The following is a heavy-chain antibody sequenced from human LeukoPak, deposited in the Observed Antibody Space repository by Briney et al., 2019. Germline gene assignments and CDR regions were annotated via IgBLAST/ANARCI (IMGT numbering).Heavy chain of an antibody. V-gene: IGHV3-43*02. CDR3: AKDKAVGGEYFQH. Sequence: GGSLRLSCAPSGFSFADYVMHWVRQAPGKGLEWVSLISGDGGRTSYADSVRGRFSISRDNSKNSLYLQMSSLRVEDSALYYCAKDKAVGGEYFQHWGQGTLVTVSS. CDR2: ISGDGGRT. D-gene: IGHD1-26*01. CDR1: GFSFADYV. J-gene: IGHJ1*01.